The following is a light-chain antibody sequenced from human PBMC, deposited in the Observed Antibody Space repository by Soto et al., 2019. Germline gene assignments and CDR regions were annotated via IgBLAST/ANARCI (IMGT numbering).Light chain of an antibody. CDR3: QQYDNSPLT. Sequence: EIVLTQSPGTLSLSPGERATLSCRASQSVSSSFLAWYQQKPGQAPRLLIYGASSRATGIPDRFSGSGSGTELTLTISRLEPEDFAGYYCQQYDNSPLTVGGGTKVEIK. CDR2: GAS. V-gene: IGKV3-20*01. J-gene: IGKJ4*01. CDR1: QSVSSSF.